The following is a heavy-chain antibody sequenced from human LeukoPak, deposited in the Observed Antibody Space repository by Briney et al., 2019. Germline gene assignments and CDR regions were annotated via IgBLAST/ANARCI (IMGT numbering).Heavy chain of an antibody. J-gene: IGHJ4*02. CDR2: IHRSGST. CDR3: AREIVGGFNPGAY. Sequence: SETLSLTCTVSPDSTTSNFWSWVRQPPGKGLEWIGEIHRSGSTNYNPSLQSRVTISIDRSKNQIALEMSSVTAADTAVYYCAREIVGGFNPGAYWGQGTLVTVSS. D-gene: IGHD1-14*01. CDR1: PDSTTSNF. V-gene: IGHV4-4*02.